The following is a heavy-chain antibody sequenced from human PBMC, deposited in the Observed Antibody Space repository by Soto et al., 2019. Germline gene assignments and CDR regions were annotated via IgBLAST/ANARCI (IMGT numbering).Heavy chain of an antibody. J-gene: IGHJ6*02. CDR2: IYYSGST. V-gene: IGHV4-59*01. Sequence: LSLTCTVSGGSISSYYWSWIRQPPGKGLEWIGYIYYSGSTNYNPSLKSRVTISVDTSKNQFSLKLSSVTAADTAVYYRARLGGSYYYYYGMDVWGQGTTVTVSS. CDR3: ARLGGSYYYYYGMDV. CDR1: GGSISSYY. D-gene: IGHD3-16*01.